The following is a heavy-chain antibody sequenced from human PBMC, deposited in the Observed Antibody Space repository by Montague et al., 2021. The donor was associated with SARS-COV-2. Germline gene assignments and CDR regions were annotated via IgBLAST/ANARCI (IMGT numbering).Heavy chain of an antibody. J-gene: IGHJ6*02. CDR2: VYYSWST. V-gene: IGHV4-59*02. CDR1: GGSVSSYC. CDR3: ARSEGSGSYWGYYGMDV. D-gene: IGHD3-10*01. Sequence: SETLSLTCTVSGGSVSSYCWSWIWQPPGKGLERIGYVYYSWSTNSNSSLKLRGTISIETSKNQFSLKLSSVTAADTAVYYCARSEGSGSYWGYYGMDVWGQGTTVTVSS.